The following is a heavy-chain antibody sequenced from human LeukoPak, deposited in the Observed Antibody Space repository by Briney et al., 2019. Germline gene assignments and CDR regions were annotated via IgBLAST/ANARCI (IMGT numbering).Heavy chain of an antibody. D-gene: IGHD3-22*01. Sequence: GGSLRLSGAASGFSFSSHGMHWVRQAPGKGLEWVSGISGSGGDTYYADSVKGRFTISRDNSKNTLNLQMNSLRAEDTALYYCAKDQNYESSGYYGGFDYWGQGTLVTVSS. CDR1: GFSFSSHG. J-gene: IGHJ4*02. CDR2: ISGSGGDT. CDR3: AKDQNYESSGYYGGFDY. V-gene: IGHV3-23*01.